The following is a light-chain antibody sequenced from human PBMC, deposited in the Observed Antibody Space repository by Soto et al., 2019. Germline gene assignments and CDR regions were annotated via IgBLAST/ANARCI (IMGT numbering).Light chain of an antibody. Sequence: QSALTQPTSVSGSPGQSITISCTGTSNDITLYNYVSWYQQYPGKAPKLIIYQVTNRHSGVSTRFSGSKSGNTASLTISGLQAEDEADYYCSSYTSSINYVFGTGTKVTVL. CDR1: SNDITLYNY. V-gene: IGLV2-14*01. CDR2: QVT. J-gene: IGLJ1*01. CDR3: SSYTSSINYV.